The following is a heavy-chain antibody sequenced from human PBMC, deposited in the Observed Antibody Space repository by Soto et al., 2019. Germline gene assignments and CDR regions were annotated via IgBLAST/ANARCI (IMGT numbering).Heavy chain of an antibody. CDR3: AHRRGYTSTGGHFDY. J-gene: IGHJ4*02. V-gene: IGHV2-5*01. CDR1: GFSLTASGVG. Sequence: QITLKESGPTLVKPTQTLTLTCTFSGFSLTASGVGVGWIRQPPGKALEWLAVTFWNGDERYSPSLKSRVSVTKDTSKDQVVLTVSDMEPVDTATYYCAHRRGYTSTGGHFDYWGQGTLVTVSS. D-gene: IGHD2-2*01. CDR2: TFWNGDE.